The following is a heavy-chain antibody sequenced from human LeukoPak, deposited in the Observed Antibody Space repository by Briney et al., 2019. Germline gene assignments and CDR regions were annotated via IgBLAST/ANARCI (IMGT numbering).Heavy chain of an antibody. J-gene: IGHJ4*02. V-gene: IGHV3-23*01. CDR1: GFTFGNFG. CDR2: ISAGGGT. CDR3: ARDTFFGIYYLGYFFDY. Sequence: GGSLRLSCAASGFTFGNFGMSWVRQAPGNGLEWVSAISAGGGTYYADTVKGRFTISRDNAKNSLYLQMNSLRDEDTAVYYCARDTFFGIYYLGYFFDYWGQGNLVTVSS. D-gene: IGHD1-26*01.